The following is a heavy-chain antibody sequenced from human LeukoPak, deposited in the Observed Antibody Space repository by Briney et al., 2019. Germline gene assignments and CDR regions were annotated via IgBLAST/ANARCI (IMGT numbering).Heavy chain of an antibody. Sequence: GGSLRLSCAASGFTFSNAWMSWVRQAPGKGLEWVGRIKSKTDGGTTDYAAPVKGRLTISRDDSKNTLYLQMNSLKTEDTAVYYCTTEAWKDKYYYDSSGFYYWGQGTLVTVSS. CDR3: TTEAWKDKYYYDSSGFYY. CDR1: GFTFSNAW. J-gene: IGHJ4*02. V-gene: IGHV3-15*01. D-gene: IGHD3-22*01. CDR2: IKSKTDGGTT.